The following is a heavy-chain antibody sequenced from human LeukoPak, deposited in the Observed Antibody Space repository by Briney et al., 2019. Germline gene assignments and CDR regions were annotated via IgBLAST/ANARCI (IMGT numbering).Heavy chain of an antibody. CDR1: GGSISSYY. CDR2: IYISGST. J-gene: IGHJ4*02. V-gene: IGHV4-4*07. CDR3: ARDLWSTAAGIFDF. Sequence: PSETLSLTCTVSGGSISSYYWSWIRQPAGKGLEWIGRIYISGSTNYNPSLKSRVTISVDTSKNQFSLKLSSVTAADTAVYFCARDLWSTAAGIFDFWGQGALVTVSS. D-gene: IGHD6-25*01.